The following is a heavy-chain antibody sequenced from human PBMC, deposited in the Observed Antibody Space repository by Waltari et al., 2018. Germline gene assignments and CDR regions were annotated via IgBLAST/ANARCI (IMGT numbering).Heavy chain of an antibody. CDR3: ARIPGITIFWVYGMDV. V-gene: IGHV4-39*07. CDR2: IYYSGST. Sequence: QVQLQQWGAGLLKPSETLSLTCAVYGGSFGSSSYYWGWIRQPPGKGLEWIGSIYYSGSTYYNPSLKSRVTISVDTSKNQFSLKLSSVTAADTAVYYCARIPGITIFWVYGMDVWGQGTTVTVSS. J-gene: IGHJ6*02. D-gene: IGHD3-9*01. CDR1: GGSFGSSSYY.